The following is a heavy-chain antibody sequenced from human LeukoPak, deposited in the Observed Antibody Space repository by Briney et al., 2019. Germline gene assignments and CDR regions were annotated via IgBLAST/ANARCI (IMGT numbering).Heavy chain of an antibody. J-gene: IGHJ6*01. V-gene: IGHV4-30-4*01. CDR2: IYYSGST. CDR1: GGSISNGDHY. D-gene: IGHD3-10*01. CDR3: ARDRWFPSPLGMDV. Sequence: SETLSLTCNVSGGSISNGDHYWSCIRQPPGKGLEWIGYIYYSGSTYYYPSLRSRVTISIDTSKNQFSLRLRSVTAADTAVYYCARDRWFPSPLGMDVWGQGPTVTVSS.